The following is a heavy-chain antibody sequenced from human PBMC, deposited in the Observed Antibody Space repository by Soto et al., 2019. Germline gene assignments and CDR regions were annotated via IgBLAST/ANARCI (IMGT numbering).Heavy chain of an antibody. J-gene: IGHJ6*02. Sequence: PVESLKISCKGSGDNFTSYWIRCVLQMPGKGLEWMGIIYPGDSDTRYSPSFQGQVTISADKSISTAYLQWSSLKASDTAMYYCARHGSSVEYYYYGMDVWGQGTTVTVSS. CDR2: IYPGDSDT. V-gene: IGHV5-51*01. CDR1: GDNFTSYW. D-gene: IGHD6-19*01. CDR3: ARHGSSVEYYYYGMDV.